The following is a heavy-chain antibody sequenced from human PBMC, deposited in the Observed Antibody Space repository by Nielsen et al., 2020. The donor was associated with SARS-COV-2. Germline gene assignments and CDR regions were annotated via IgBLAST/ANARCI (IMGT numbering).Heavy chain of an antibody. CDR1: GGTFSSYD. D-gene: IGHD6-13*01. J-gene: IGHJ4*02. Sequence: ASVKVSCKASGGTFSSYDISWVRQAPGQGLEWMGIINPSGGSTSYAQKFQGRVTMTRDTSTSTVYMELSSLRSEDTAVYYCARNIAAAIDYWGQGTLVTVSS. CDR3: ARNIAAAIDY. CDR2: INPSGGST. V-gene: IGHV1-46*01.